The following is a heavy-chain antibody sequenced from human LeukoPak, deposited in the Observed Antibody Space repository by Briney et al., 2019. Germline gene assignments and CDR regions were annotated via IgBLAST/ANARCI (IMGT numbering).Heavy chain of an antibody. V-gene: IGHV1-8*01. CDR2: MNPNSGNT. J-gene: IGHJ4*02. Sequence: ASVKVSCKASGYTFTSYDINWERQATGQGLEWMGWMNPNSGNTGYAQKFQGRVTMTRYTSISTAYMELSSLRSEDTAVYYCARRTPDYDFWSGYYWGSYYFDYWGQGTLVTVSS. D-gene: IGHD3-3*01. CDR3: ARRTPDYDFWSGYYWGSYYFDY. CDR1: GYTFTSYD.